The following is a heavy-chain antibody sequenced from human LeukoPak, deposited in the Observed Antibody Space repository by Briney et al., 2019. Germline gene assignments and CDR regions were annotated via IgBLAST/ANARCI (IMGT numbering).Heavy chain of an antibody. CDR1: GFTFSSYA. J-gene: IGHJ5*02. CDR2: ISGSGGRT. D-gene: IGHD3-9*01. CDR3: AKGLRYFDWSSGNWFDP. Sequence: GGSLRLSCAASGFTFSSYAMSWVRQAPGKGLEWVSAISGSGGRTYCADSVKGRFTISRDNSKNTLYLQMNSLRAEDTAVYYCAKGLRYFDWSSGNWFDPWGQGTLVTVSS. V-gene: IGHV3-23*01.